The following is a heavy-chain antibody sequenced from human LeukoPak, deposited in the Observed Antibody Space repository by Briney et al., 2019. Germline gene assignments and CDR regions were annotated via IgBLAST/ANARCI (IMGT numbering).Heavy chain of an antibody. D-gene: IGHD3-3*01. V-gene: IGHV4-4*02. CDR3: ASVSPWEWAHIQAFDI. J-gene: IGHJ3*02. CDR1: GGSISSSNW. Sequence: SETLSLTCAVSGGSISSSNWWSWVRQPPGKGLEWIGEIYHSGSTNYNPSLKSRVTISVDTSKNQFSLKLTSVTAADTAVYYCASVSPWEWAHIQAFDIWGQGTVVTVSS. CDR2: IYHSGST.